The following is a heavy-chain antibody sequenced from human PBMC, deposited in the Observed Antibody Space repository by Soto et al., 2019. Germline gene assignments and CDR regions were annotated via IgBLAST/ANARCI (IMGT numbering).Heavy chain of an antibody. J-gene: IGHJ4*02. V-gene: IGHV1-46*01. CDR1: GYTFTSYY. Sequence: ASVKVSCKASGYTFTSYYMHWVRQAPGQGLEWMGVINPSGGSTSYAQKFQGRVTMTRDTSTSTVYMELSSLRSEDTAVYYCARDGRVTYYDSSGYLDYWGQGTLVTVSS. D-gene: IGHD3-22*01. CDR2: INPSGGST. CDR3: ARDGRVTYYDSSGYLDY.